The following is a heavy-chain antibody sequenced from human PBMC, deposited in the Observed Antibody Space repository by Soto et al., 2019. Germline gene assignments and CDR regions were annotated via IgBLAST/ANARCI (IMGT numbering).Heavy chain of an antibody. CDR3: ARGHTEYDFWSGYFY. J-gene: IGHJ4*02. D-gene: IGHD3-3*01. CDR1: GFTFSSYA. CDR2: ISSNGGST. V-gene: IGHV3-64*01. Sequence: EVQLVESGGGLVQPGGSLRLSCAASGFTFSSYAMHWVRQAPGKGLEYVSAISSNGGSTYYANSVKGRFIISRDNSKNTLYLQMGSLRAEDMAVYYCARGHTEYDFWSGYFYWGQGTLVTVSS.